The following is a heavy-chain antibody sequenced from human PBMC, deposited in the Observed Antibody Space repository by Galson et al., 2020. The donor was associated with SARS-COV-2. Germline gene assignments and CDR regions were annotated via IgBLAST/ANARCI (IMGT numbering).Heavy chain of an antibody. CDR2: ISYDGSNK. CDR3: AKGPHYYGSGSPLC. V-gene: IGHV3-30*18. J-gene: IGHJ4*02. Sequence: QLGESLKISCAASGSTFSSYVMHWVRQAPGKGLEWVAVISYDGSNKYYADSVKGRFTISRDNSKNTLYLQMNSLRAEDTAVYYCAKGPHYYGSGSPLCWGQGTLVTVSS. CDR1: GSTFSSYV. D-gene: IGHD3-10*01.